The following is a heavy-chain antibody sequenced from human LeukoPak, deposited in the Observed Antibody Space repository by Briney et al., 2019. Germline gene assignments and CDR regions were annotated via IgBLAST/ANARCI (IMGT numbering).Heavy chain of an antibody. CDR3: AKGRTMVRGVIITAYFQH. J-gene: IGHJ1*01. V-gene: IGHV3-23*01. CDR2: IRGSGRNT. CDR1: GFFLTTHA. Sequence: GGSLRLACEPSGFFLTTHALDWVRQAPGRGLGWDSGIRGSGRNTYYADSVKGRFTISRDNSKNTLYLQMNSLRAEDTAVYYCAKGRTMVRGVIITAYFQHWGQGTLVTVSS. D-gene: IGHD3-10*01.